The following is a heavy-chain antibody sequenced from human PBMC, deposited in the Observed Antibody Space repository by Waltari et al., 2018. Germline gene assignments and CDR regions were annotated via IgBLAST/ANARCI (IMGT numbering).Heavy chain of an antibody. D-gene: IGHD3-3*01. CDR2: TYTSGST. Sequence: QVQLQESGPGLVKPSETLSLTCTVSGGSISSYYWSWIRQPAGKGLGWIGRTYTSGSTNYNPSLKSRVTMSVDTSKNQFSLKLSSVTAADTAVYYCARSEWFWSGYNLFDYWGQGTLVTVSS. CDR3: ARSEWFWSGYNLFDY. J-gene: IGHJ4*02. V-gene: IGHV4-4*07. CDR1: GGSISSYY.